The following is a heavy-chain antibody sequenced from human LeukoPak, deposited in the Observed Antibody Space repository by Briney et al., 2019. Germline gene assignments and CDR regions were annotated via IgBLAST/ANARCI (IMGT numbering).Heavy chain of an antibody. CDR1: GYTLTELS. CDR3: ATGQLLWFGESIFDY. Sequence: ASVKVSCKVSGYTLTELSMHWVRQAPGKGLEWMGGFDPADGETIYAQKFQGRVTMTEDTSTDTAYMEMSSLRSEDTAVYYCATGQLLWFGESIFDYWGQGTLVTVSS. D-gene: IGHD3-10*01. V-gene: IGHV1-24*01. J-gene: IGHJ4*02. CDR2: FDPADGET.